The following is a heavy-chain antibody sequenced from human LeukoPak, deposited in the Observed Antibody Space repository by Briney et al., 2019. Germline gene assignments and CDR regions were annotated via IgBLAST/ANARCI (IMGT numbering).Heavy chain of an antibody. CDR3: AREGVTYYYDSSGSNWFDP. CDR2: INPNSGGT. CDR1: GYTFTGYY. D-gene: IGHD3-22*01. V-gene: IGHV1-2*02. J-gene: IGHJ5*02. Sequence: ASVKVSCKASGYTFTGYYMHWVRRAPGQGLEWMGWINPNSGGTNYAQKFRGRVTMTRDTSISTAYMELSRLRSDDTAVYYCAREGVTYYYDSSGSNWFDPWGQGTLVTVSS.